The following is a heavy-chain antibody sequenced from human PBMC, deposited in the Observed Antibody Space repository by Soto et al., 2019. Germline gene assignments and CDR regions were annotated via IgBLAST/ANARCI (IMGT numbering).Heavy chain of an antibody. Sequence: EVQLVESGGGLVQPGRSLRLSCAASGFTFDDYAMHWVRQAPGKGLEWVSGISWNSGSIGYADSVKGRFTISRDNAKNSLYLQMNSLRAEDTALYYCAKGLYQLLPYPPDYWGQGTLVTVSS. D-gene: IGHD2-2*01. CDR1: GFTFDDYA. J-gene: IGHJ4*02. CDR2: ISWNSGSI. CDR3: AKGLYQLLPYPPDY. V-gene: IGHV3-9*01.